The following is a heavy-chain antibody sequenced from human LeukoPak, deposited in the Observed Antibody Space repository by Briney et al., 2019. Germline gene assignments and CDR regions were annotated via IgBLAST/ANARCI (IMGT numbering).Heavy chain of an antibody. Sequence: GGSLRLSCAASGFTLSSRWMSWVRQAPGKGLEWVAVISYDGSNKYYADSVKGRFTISRDNSKNTLYLQMNSLRAEDTAVYYCARDRGYSPSPYFDYWGQGTLVTVSS. CDR2: ISYDGSNK. CDR3: ARDRGYSPSPYFDY. D-gene: IGHD5-18*01. J-gene: IGHJ4*02. CDR1: GFTLSSRW. V-gene: IGHV3-30-3*01.